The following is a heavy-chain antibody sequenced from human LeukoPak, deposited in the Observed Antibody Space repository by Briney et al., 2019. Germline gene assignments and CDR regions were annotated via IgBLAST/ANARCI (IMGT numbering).Heavy chain of an antibody. V-gene: IGHV4-59*01. CDR1: GGSISSNY. D-gene: IGHD3-9*01. Sequence: SETLSLTCTVSGGSISSNYWSWIRQPPGKGLEWIGYISYSGTTSYNPSLESRLTMSVGTSNNQFSLKLTSVTAADTAVYYCEKLHNYGIFTGYFNYWGQGTLVTVSS. CDR3: EKLHNYGIFTGYFNY. CDR2: ISYSGTT. J-gene: IGHJ4*02.